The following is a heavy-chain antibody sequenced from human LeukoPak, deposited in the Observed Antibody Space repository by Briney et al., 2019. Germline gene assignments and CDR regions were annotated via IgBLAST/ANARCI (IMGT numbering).Heavy chain of an antibody. CDR2: IHYSGDT. D-gene: IGHD6-13*01. CDR3: ARVLPGIAAADWFDP. J-gene: IGHJ5*02. V-gene: IGHV4-59*12. Sequence: SETLSLTCTVSGGSISSYCWSWIRQPPGKGLEWIGYIHYSGDTNYNPSLKSRVTISVDTSKNQFSLKLSSVTAADTAVYYCARVLPGIAAADWFDPWGQGTLVTVSS. CDR1: GGSISSYC.